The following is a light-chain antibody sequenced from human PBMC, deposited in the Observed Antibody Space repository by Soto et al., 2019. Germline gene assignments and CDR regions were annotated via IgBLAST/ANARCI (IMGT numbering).Light chain of an antibody. V-gene: IGKV3-15*01. CDR3: QQYNNWPPWT. CDR1: KRVSTT. Sequence: EIVMTQSPATLSVSPGERATLSCGASKRVSTTLAGNQQKPARAPRPLIYGASTRATGIPARFSGSGSGTEFTLTISSLQSEDFAVYYCQQYNNWPPWTFGQGTKVEIK. J-gene: IGKJ1*01. CDR2: GAS.